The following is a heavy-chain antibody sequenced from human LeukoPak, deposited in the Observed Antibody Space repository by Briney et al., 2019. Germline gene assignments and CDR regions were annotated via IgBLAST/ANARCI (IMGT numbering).Heavy chain of an antibody. D-gene: IGHD3-10*02. V-gene: IGHV3-7*01. CDR1: GFNFSTYW. CDR3: AELGITMIGGV. CDR2: IKEDGSEI. J-gene: IGHJ6*04. Sequence: GGSLRLSCTASGFNFSTYWMTWVRQVPGKGLEWVANIKEDGSEIYYVDAVKGRFSISRDNAKNSLYLQMNSLRAEDTAVYYCAELGITMIGGVWGKGTTVTISS.